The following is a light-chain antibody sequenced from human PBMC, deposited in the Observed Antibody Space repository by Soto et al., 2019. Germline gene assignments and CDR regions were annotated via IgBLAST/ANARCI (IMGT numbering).Light chain of an antibody. CDR3: AAWDDSLSGVV. CDR2: RNN. J-gene: IGLJ2*01. Sequence: QSVLTQPPSASGTPGQRVTISCSGSSSNIGSNYGYWYQQLPGTAPKLLIYRNNQQPSGVPDRCSASTTGTSASLAISGLRSDDEADYYCAAWDDSLSGVVFGGGTQLTVL. V-gene: IGLV1-47*01. CDR1: SSNIGSNY.